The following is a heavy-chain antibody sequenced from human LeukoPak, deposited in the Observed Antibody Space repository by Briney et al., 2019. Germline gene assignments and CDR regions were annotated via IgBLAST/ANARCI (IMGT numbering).Heavy chain of an antibody. Sequence: KSSGTLSLTCTVSGGSISSYYWSWIRQPPGKGLEWIGYIYYSGSTNYNPSLKSRVTISVDTSKNQFSLKLSSVTAADTAVYYCARVFYGDYGMDVWGQGTTVTVSS. CDR3: ARVFYGDYGMDV. CDR2: IYYSGST. D-gene: IGHD4-17*01. J-gene: IGHJ6*02. CDR1: GGSISSYY. V-gene: IGHV4-59*08.